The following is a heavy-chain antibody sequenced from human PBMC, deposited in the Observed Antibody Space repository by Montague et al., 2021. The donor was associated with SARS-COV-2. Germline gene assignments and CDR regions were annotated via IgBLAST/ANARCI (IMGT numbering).Heavy chain of an antibody. Sequence: SETLSLTCTVSGGSISSYYWSWIRQPPGKGLEWIGYIYYSGSTNYNPSLKSRVTISVDTSKNRFSLKLSSVTAADTAVYYCARGREYSSSAGFDYWGQGTLVTDSS. D-gene: IGHD6-6*01. V-gene: IGHV4-59*01. CDR3: ARGREYSSSAGFDY. J-gene: IGHJ4*02. CDR1: GGSISSYY. CDR2: IYYSGST.